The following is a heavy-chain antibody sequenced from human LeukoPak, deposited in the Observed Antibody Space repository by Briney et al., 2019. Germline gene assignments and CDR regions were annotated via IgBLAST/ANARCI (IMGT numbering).Heavy chain of an antibody. CDR1: GYSISTGYY. D-gene: IGHD3-3*01. J-gene: IGHJ3*02. CDR2: IYYSGST. V-gene: IGHV4-38-2*02. CDR3: ARIRITIFGVVFHDAFDI. Sequence: PSETLSLTCTVSGYSISTGYYWGWIRPPPGKGLEWIGSIYYSGSTYYNPSLKSRVTISVDTSKNQFSLKLSSVTAADTAVYYCARIRITIFGVVFHDAFDIWGQGTMVTVSS.